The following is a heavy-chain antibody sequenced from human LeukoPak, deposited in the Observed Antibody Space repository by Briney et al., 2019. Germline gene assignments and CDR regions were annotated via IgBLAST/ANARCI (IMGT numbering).Heavy chain of an antibody. CDR3: ARDYGGNYCFDY. CDR1: GFTFSNHG. V-gene: IGHV3-30*04. CDR2: ISYDGSKR. Sequence: GRSLRLSCVASGFTFSNHGMHWVRQAPGKGLEWVALISYDGSKRYHADSVKGRFTISRDDSKNTLYLQMNSLTAEDTALYYCARDYGGNYCFDYWGQGTLVTASS. J-gene: IGHJ4*02. D-gene: IGHD4-23*01.